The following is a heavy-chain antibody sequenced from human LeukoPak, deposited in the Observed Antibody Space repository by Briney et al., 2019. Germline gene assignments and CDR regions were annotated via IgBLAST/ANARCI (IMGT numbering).Heavy chain of an antibody. Sequence: GRSLRLSCAASGFTFSSYAMHWVRQAPGKGLEWVAVISYDGSNKYYADSVKGRFTISRDNSKNTLYLQMNSLRAEDTAVYYCAREGPHGDYADYFDHWGQGTLVTVSS. CDR2: ISYDGSNK. CDR1: GFTFSSYA. J-gene: IGHJ4*02. D-gene: IGHD4-17*01. CDR3: AREGPHGDYADYFDH. V-gene: IGHV3-30-3*01.